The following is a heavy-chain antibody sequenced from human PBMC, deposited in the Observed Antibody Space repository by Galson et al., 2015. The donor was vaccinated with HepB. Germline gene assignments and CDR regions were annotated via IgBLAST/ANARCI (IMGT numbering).Heavy chain of an antibody. J-gene: IGHJ4*02. Sequence: SVKVSCKASGFTFTSSAVQWVRQARGQRLEWIGWIVVGSGNTNYAQKFQERVTITRDMSTSTAYMELSSLRSEDTAVYYCAADIMITFGGARSYYFDYWGQGTLVTVSS. V-gene: IGHV1-58*01. CDR2: IVVGSGNT. CDR3: AADIMITFGGARSYYFDY. CDR1: GFTFTSSA. D-gene: IGHD3-16*01.